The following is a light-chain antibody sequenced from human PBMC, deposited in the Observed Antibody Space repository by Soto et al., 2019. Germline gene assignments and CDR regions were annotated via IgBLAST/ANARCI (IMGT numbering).Light chain of an antibody. J-gene: IGKJ1*01. CDR1: QSISSW. V-gene: IGKV1-5*01. CDR2: DAS. CDR3: QQYNSYVGT. Sequence: DIQMTQSPATLSASVGDRVTITCRASQSISSWLAWYQQKPGKAPKLLIYDASSLESGVPSRFSGRGSGPDLTVTLCSPQPDDFASYYCQQYNSYVGTFGQGTKVDI.